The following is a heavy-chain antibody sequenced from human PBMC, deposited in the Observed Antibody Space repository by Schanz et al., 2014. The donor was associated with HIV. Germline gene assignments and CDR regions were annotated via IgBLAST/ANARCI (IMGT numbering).Heavy chain of an antibody. Sequence: EVHLVESGGGLLKPGRSQRLSCTSSGFTFGDYAMSWFRQAPGKGPEWVGFIRSKAYGGTPDYAASVKGRFTISRDDSKSIAYLQMNSLKTEDTAVYYCTRVITRWFGEARYAADVWGQGTTVSVSS. J-gene: IGHJ6*02. CDR2: IRSKAYGGTP. D-gene: IGHD3-10*01. CDR1: GFTFGDYA. V-gene: IGHV3-49*05. CDR3: TRVITRWFGEARYAADV.